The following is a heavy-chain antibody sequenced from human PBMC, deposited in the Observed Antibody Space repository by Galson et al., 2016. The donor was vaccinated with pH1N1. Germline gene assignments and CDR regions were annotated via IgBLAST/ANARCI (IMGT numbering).Heavy chain of an antibody. V-gene: IGHV3-48*04. Sequence: SLRLSCAASGFTFTAFTMNWVRQAPGKGLEWVSYISGGSRVKNYADSVKGRFTISRDNARNSLYLQMNGLRAEDTAVYYCARDLTRRGSPPGYYLDSWGQGALVTVSS. CDR2: ISGGSRVK. D-gene: IGHD1-14*01. CDR3: ARDLTRRGSPPGYYLDS. CDR1: GFTFTAFT. J-gene: IGHJ4*02.